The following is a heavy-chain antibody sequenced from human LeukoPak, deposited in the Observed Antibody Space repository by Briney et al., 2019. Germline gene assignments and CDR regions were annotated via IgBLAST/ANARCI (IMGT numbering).Heavy chain of an antibody. D-gene: IGHD3/OR15-3a*01. CDR2: IYYSGNT. V-gene: IGHV4-61*08. CDR3: ARVGTGSFDY. Sequence: TTSETLSLTYTVSGGSISNSDYYWSWIRQPPGKGLEWIGYIYYSGNTNYNPSLKSRVTISVDTSKNQFSLKLSSVTAADTAVYYCARVGTGSFDYWGQGTLVTVSS. CDR1: GGSISNSDYY. J-gene: IGHJ4*02.